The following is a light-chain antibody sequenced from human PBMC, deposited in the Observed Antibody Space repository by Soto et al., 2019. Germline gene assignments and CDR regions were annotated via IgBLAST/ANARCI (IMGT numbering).Light chain of an antibody. CDR2: AAS. Sequence: ESVLTQSPGTLSLSPGERATLSCRASQSVSSSYLAWYQQKPGQAPRLLIYAASTRAAGIPARFSGSGSGTDFTLTISSLQSEDFAIYYCQQYYDWPITFGQGTRLEIK. CDR3: QQYYDWPIT. CDR1: QSVSSSY. J-gene: IGKJ5*01. V-gene: IGKV3-15*01.